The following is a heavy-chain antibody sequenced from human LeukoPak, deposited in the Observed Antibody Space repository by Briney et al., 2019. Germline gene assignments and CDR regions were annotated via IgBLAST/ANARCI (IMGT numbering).Heavy chain of an antibody. V-gene: IGHV5-51*01. CDR2: VYPGDSDT. J-gene: IGHJ4*02. D-gene: IGHD5-18*01. CDR1: GYNFTNYW. Sequence: GESLKISCKGSGYNFTNYWIGWVRQIPVKGLEWMGIVYPGDSDTRYSPSFQGQVTISADRSISTAYLQWSSLKASDTAIYFCAVPAGAMATDYWGQGTLVTVSS. CDR3: AVPAGAMATDY.